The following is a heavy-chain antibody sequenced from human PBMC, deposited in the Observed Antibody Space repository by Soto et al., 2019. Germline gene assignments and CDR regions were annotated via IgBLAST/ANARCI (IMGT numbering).Heavy chain of an antibody. D-gene: IGHD5-12*01. Sequence: QITLKESGPALVKPTQTLTLTCTFSGFSLSTSGVGVGWIRQPPGKALEWLALIYWDDDKRYSPSLKSRLAITQDTSKNQVVLTMTNVHPVDTVRYYCLNIAEPTRGGYYFDSWGQGTLVTVSS. V-gene: IGHV2-5*02. CDR3: LNIAEPTRGGYYFDS. CDR2: IYWDDDK. CDR1: GFSLSTSGVG. J-gene: IGHJ4*02.